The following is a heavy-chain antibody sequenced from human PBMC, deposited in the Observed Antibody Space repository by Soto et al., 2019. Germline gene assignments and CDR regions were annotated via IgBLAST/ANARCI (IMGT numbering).Heavy chain of an antibody. CDR1: GGSISSYY. CDR2: IYYSGST. Sequence: SETLSLTCTVSGGSISSYYWSWIRQPPGKGLEWIGYIYYSGSTNYNPSLKSRVTISVDKSKNQFSLKLSSVTAADTAVYYCARALSGWYDYWGQGTLVTVSS. CDR3: ARALSGWYDY. D-gene: IGHD6-19*01. V-gene: IGHV4-59*12. J-gene: IGHJ4*02.